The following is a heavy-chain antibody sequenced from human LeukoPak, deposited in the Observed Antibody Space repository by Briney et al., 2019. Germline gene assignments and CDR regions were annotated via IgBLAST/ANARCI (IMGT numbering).Heavy chain of an antibody. V-gene: IGHV1-3*04. CDR3: ARSEYDLQGSSARWPDY. D-gene: IGHD2/OR15-2a*01. J-gene: IGHJ4*02. Sequence: ASVKVSCKASGYSFTNYAFHWVRQAPGQSLKWMGWIHTGNGFTRYSQKFQGRVTITRDTSASTAYMELSSLGSEDTAVYYCARSEYDLQGSSARWPDYWGQGALVTVSS. CDR2: IHTGNGFT. CDR1: GYSFTNYA.